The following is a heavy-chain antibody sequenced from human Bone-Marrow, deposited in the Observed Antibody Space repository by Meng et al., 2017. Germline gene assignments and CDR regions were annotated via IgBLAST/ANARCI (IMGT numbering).Heavy chain of an antibody. CDR2: INIDGSST. V-gene: IGHV3-74*01. Sequence: EVQVVESGGGLVQPGGSLRLFCVAFGFKISSYWMHWVRQAPGKGLVWGSRINIDGSSTIYADSVEGRFTISRDNAKNTLYLQMNSLRVDDTAVYYCAQLGTTDYWGQGALVTVSS. CDR3: AQLGTTDY. J-gene: IGHJ4*02. D-gene: IGHD6-13*01. CDR1: GFKISSYW.